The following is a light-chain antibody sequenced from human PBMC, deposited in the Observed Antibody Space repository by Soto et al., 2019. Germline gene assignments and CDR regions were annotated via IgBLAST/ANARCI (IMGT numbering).Light chain of an antibody. Sequence: DVQRTQSPSTLSASVGDRVTITCRASQTLNNWWAWDQQRPGKAPTFLIYKTSSLETGVPSRFSGSGSGTEFTLTISSLQPEEFAIYYCQQYKSYPRTFGEGTRVEI. CDR1: QTLNNW. CDR3: QQYKSYPRT. V-gene: IGKV1-5*03. CDR2: KTS. J-gene: IGKJ1*01.